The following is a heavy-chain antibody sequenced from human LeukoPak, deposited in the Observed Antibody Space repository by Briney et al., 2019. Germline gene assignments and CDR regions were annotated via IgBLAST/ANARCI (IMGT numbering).Heavy chain of an antibody. CDR2: INPNSGGT. CDR1: GYTFTGYY. J-gene: IGHJ4*02. CDR3: ARVVVRGVIKGLWDY. Sequence: GASVKVSCKASGYTFTGYYMHWVRQAPGQGLEWMGWINPNSGGTNYAQKCQGRVTMTRDTSISTAYMELSRLRSDDTAVYYCARVVVRGVIKGLWDYWGQGTLVTVSS. V-gene: IGHV1-2*02. D-gene: IGHD3-10*01.